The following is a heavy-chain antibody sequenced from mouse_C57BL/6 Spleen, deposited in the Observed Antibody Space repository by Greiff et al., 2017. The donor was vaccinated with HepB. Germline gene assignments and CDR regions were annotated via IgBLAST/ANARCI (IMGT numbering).Heavy chain of an antibody. CDR1: GYAFTNYL. V-gene: IGHV1-54*01. CDR3: ARMRDWVYYFDY. Sequence: QVQLQQSGAELVRPGTSVKVSCKASGYAFTNYLIEWVKQRPGQGLEWIGVINPGSGGTNYNEKFKGKATLTADKSSSTAYMQLSSLTSEDSAVYFCARMRDWVYYFDYWGQGTTLTVSS. D-gene: IGHD4-1*01. J-gene: IGHJ2*01. CDR2: INPGSGGT.